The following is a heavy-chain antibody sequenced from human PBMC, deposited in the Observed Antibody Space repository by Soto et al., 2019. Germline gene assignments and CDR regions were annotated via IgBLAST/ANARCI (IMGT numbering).Heavy chain of an antibody. V-gene: IGHV1-3*01. CDR3: ARDGAVAGDSNFDY. D-gene: IGHD6-19*01. Sequence: QVQLVQSGAEVKKPGASVKVSCKASGYTFTAYAMHWVRQAPGQRLEWMGWINAGNGNTKYSQRFQGRVIITTDTSASTAYIELSSLRSEDTAVYYCARDGAVAGDSNFDYWGQGTLVTVSS. CDR2: INAGNGNT. CDR1: GYTFTAYA. J-gene: IGHJ4*02.